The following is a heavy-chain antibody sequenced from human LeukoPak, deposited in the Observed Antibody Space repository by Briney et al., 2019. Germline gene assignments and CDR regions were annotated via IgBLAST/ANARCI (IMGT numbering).Heavy chain of an antibody. CDR2: IDYSGST. D-gene: IGHD2-15*01. J-gene: IGHJ4*02. CDR3: AAHYPGYCSGGSCYASY. Sequence: SGTLSLTCAVSGGSISSGNWWSWVRQPPGKGLEWIGYIDYSGSTKYNPSLKSRVTISLETSKSQFSLKLSSVTAADTAVYFCAAHYPGYCSGGSCYASYWGQGTLVTVSS. CDR1: GGSISSGNW. V-gene: IGHV4-4*02.